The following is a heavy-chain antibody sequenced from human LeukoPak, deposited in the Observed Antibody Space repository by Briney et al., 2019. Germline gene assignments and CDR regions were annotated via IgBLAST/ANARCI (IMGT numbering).Heavy chain of an antibody. Sequence: SETLSLTCTVYGGSISSYYWSWIRQPPGKGRVGCGYIYYSGSTNYHPSLKSRVTISVDTSRNQFSLKLSSVTAADTAVYYCARDPGSSWYRFDYWGQGTLVTVSS. CDR2: IYYSGST. V-gene: IGHV4-59*01. CDR3: ARDPGSSWYRFDY. CDR1: GGSISSYY. J-gene: IGHJ4*02. D-gene: IGHD6-13*01.